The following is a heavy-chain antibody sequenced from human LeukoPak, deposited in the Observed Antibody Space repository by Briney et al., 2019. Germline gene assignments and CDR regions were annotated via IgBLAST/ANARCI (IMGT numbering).Heavy chain of an antibody. V-gene: IGHV3-21*01. CDR3: ARDRIQLWPSPDY. Sequence: GGSLRLSCAASGFTFSSNSMNWVRQAPGKGLEWVSSISSSGSYIYYADSVKGRFTISRDNAKNSLYLQMNSLRAEDTAVYYCARDRIQLWPSPDYWGQGTLVTVSS. CDR2: ISSSGSYI. CDR1: GFTFSSNS. J-gene: IGHJ4*02. D-gene: IGHD5-18*01.